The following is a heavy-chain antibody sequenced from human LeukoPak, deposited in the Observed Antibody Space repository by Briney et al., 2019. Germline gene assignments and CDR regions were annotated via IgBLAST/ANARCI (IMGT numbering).Heavy chain of an antibody. CDR2: IYYSGST. V-gene: IGHV4-39*01. J-gene: IGHJ4*02. CDR3: GRLDSRRWELPPDY. D-gene: IGHD1-26*01. Sequence: SETLSLTCTVSGGSISSSSYYWGWIRQPPGKGLEWIGSIYYSGSTYYNPSLESRVTISVDTSKNQFSLKLSSVTAADTAVYYCGRLDSRRWELPPDYWGQGTLVTVSS. CDR1: GGSISSSSYY.